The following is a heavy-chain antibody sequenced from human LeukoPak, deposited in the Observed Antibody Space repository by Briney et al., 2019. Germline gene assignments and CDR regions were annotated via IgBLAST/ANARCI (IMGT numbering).Heavy chain of an antibody. J-gene: IGHJ4*02. CDR3: ARGGGRGYSYGLASNSYDY. V-gene: IGHV1-2*04. Sequence: GASVKVSCKASGYTFTGYYMHWVRQAPGQGLEWMGWINPNSGGTNYAQKFQGWVTMTRDTSISTAYMELSRLRSDDTAVYYCARGGGRGYSYGLASNSYDYWGQGTLVTVSS. D-gene: IGHD5-18*01. CDR1: GYTFTGYY. CDR2: INPNSGGT.